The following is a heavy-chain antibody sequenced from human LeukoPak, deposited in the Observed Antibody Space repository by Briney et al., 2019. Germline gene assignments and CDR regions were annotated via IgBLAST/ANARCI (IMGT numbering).Heavy chain of an antibody. CDR1: GGSFSGYY. CDR2: INHSGST. V-gene: IGHV4-34*09. D-gene: IGHD3-22*01. Sequence: SETLSLTCAVYGGSFSGYYWSWIRQPPGKGLEWIGEINHSGSTNYNPSLKSRVTISVDTSKNQFSLKLSSVTAADTAVYYCAREERYYYDSSGYYLNWFDPWGQGTLVTVSS. J-gene: IGHJ5*02. CDR3: AREERYYYDSSGYYLNWFDP.